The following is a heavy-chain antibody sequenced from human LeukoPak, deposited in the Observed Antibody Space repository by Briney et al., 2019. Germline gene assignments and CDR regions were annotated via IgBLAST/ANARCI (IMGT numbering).Heavy chain of an antibody. CDR1: GFTFSSYG. V-gene: IGHV3-33*01. CDR3: AREWKPFVGAKVPDY. D-gene: IGHD1-26*01. CDR2: IWYDGSNK. Sequence: PGRSLRLSCAASGFTFSSYGMHWVRQAPGKGLEWVAVIWYDGSNKYYADSVKGRFTISRDNSKNTLYLQMNSLRAEDTAVYYCAREWKPFVGAKVPDYWGQGTLVTVSS. J-gene: IGHJ4*02.